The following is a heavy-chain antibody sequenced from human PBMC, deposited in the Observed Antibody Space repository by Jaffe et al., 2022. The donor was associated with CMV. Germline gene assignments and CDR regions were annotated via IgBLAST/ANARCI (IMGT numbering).Heavy chain of an antibody. J-gene: IGHJ6*03. CDR1: GGSFSGYY. CDR3: ARGTHVVVPAATNTPSNSCYMDV. Sequence: QVQLQQWGAGLLKPSETLSLTCAVYGGSFSGYYWSWIRQPPGKGLEWIGEINHSGSTNYNPSLKSRVTISVDTSKNQFSLKLSSVTAADTAVYYCARGTHVVVPAATNTPSNSCYMDVWGKGTTVTVSS. D-gene: IGHD2-2*01. V-gene: IGHV4-34*01. CDR2: INHSGST.